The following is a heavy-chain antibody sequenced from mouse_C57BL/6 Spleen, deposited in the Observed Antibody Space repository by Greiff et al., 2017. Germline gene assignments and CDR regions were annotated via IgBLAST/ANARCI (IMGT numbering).Heavy chain of an antibody. J-gene: IGHJ3*01. D-gene: IGHD4-1*01. CDR1: GFTFSDYG. CDR2: ISSGSSTI. Sequence: EVQLVESGGGLVKPGGSLKLSCAASGFTFSDYGMHWVRQAPEKGLEWVAYISSGSSTIYYADTVKGRFPISRDNAKNTLFLQMTSLRSEDTAMYYCARDPWDKGTWFAYWGQGTLVTVSA. V-gene: IGHV5-17*01. CDR3: ARDPWDKGTWFAY.